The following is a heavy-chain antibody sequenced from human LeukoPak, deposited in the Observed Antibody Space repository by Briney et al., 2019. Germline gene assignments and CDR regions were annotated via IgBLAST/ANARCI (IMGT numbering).Heavy chain of an antibody. CDR1: GGSFSGYY. CDR3: ARLSEFRFDY. Sequence: TSETLSLTCAVYGGSFSGYYWSWIRQPPGKGLEWIGEINHSESTNYNPSLKSRVTISVDTSKNQFSLKLSSVTAADTAVYYCARLSEFRFDYWGQGTLVTVSS. J-gene: IGHJ4*02. CDR2: INHSEST. D-gene: IGHD3-10*01. V-gene: IGHV4-34*01.